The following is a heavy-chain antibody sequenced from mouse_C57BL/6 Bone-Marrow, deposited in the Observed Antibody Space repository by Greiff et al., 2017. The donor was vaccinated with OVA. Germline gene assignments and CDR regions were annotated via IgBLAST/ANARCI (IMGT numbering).Heavy chain of an antibody. V-gene: IGHV1-64*01. D-gene: IGHD1-1*01. Sequence: QVQLQQPGAELVKPGASVKLSCKASGYTFTSYWMHWVKQRPGQGLEWIGMIHPNSGSTNYNEKFKSKATLTVDKSSSTAYMQLSSLTSEDSAVYYCANYYGSIYWYFDVWGTGTTVTVSS. J-gene: IGHJ1*03. CDR1: GYTFTSYW. CDR3: ANYYGSIYWYFDV. CDR2: IHPNSGST.